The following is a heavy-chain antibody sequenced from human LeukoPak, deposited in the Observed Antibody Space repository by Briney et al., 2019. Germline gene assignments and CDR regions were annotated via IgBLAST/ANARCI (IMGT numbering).Heavy chain of an antibody. D-gene: IGHD5-24*01. CDR3: ARGARAGYNLEPFDY. J-gene: IGHJ4*02. CDR2: IYYSGST. CDR1: GVSMSSYY. V-gene: IGHV4-59*08. Sequence: SETLSLTCTVSGVSMSSYYWSWIRQPPGKGLEWIGYIYYSGSTKYNPSLKSRVTISVDTSKNQFSLKLSSVTVADTAVYYCARGARAGYNLEPFDYWGQGTLVTVSS.